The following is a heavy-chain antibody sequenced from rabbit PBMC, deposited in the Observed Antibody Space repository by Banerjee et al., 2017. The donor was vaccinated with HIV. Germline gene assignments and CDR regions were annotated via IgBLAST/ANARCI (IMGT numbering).Heavy chain of an antibody. CDR1: GFSLSSYV. Sequence: QSVEESGGGLVQPEGSLTLTCTVSGFSLSSYVMNWVRQAPGKGPEWIACIYDGDGKTYYASWAKGRFTISKTSWTTVTLQMTSLTAADTATYFCAIYAVVGYLRLWGQGTLVTVS. J-gene: IGHJ2*01. CDR3: AIYAVVGYLRL. D-gene: IGHD1-1*01. CDR2: IYDGDGKT. V-gene: IGHV1S40*01.